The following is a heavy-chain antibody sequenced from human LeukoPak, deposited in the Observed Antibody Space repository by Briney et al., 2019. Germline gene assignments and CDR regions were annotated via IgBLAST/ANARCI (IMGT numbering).Heavy chain of an antibody. Sequence: PSETLSLTCAVYGGSFSGYYWSWIRQPPGKGLEWIGEINHSGSTNYNPSLKSRVTISVDTSKNQFSLKLSSVTAADTAVYYCARGLAGTTYYYGMDVWGQGAPVTVSS. V-gene: IGHV4-34*01. CDR2: INHSGST. CDR1: GGSFSGYY. CDR3: ARGLAGTTYYYGMDV. D-gene: IGHD1-7*01. J-gene: IGHJ6*02.